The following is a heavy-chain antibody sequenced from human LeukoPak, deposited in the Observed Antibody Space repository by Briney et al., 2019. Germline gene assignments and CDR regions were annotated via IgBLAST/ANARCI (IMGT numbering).Heavy chain of an antibody. CDR2: INANRGGT. CDR3: ARRYCSSTSCYYFDY. J-gene: IGHJ4*02. CDR1: GYTFTDYY. Sequence: GASVKVSCKASGYTFTDYYMHWVRQAPGQGLEWMGWINANRGGTNYAQRFQGRATMTRDTSITTAYMELSRLKSDDTAVYYCARRYCSSTSCYYFDYWGQGTLVTVSS. D-gene: IGHD2-2*01. V-gene: IGHV1-2*02.